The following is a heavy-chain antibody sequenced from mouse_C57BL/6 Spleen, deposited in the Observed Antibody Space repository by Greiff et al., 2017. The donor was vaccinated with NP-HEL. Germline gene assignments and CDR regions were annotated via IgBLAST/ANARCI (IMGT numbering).Heavy chain of an antibody. V-gene: IGHV14-4*01. J-gene: IGHJ3*01. CDR3: TTKVYGSSYEGFAY. CDR1: GFNIKDDY. Sequence: EVQLQHSGAELVRPGASVKLSCTASGFNIKDDYMHWVKQRPEQGLEWIGWIDPENGDTEYASKFQGKATITADTSSNTAYLQLSSQTSEDTAVYYGTTKVYGSSYEGFAYWGQGTLVTVSA. D-gene: IGHD1-1*01. CDR2: IDPENGDT.